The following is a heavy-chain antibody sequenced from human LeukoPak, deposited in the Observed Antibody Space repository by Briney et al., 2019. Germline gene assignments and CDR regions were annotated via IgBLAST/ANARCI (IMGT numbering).Heavy chain of an antibody. Sequence: SETLSLTCTVSGYSISSGYYWGWIRQPPGKGLEWIGSIYHSGSTYYNPPLKSRVTISVDTSKNQFSLKLSSVTAADTAVYYCARKSGSYLYYYYMDVWGKGTTVTVSS. CDR2: IYHSGST. CDR1: GYSISSGYY. J-gene: IGHJ6*03. V-gene: IGHV4-38-2*02. D-gene: IGHD1-26*01. CDR3: ARKSGSYLYYYYMDV.